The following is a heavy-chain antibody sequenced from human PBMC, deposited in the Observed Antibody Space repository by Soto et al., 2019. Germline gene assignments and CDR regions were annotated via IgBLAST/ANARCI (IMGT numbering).Heavy chain of an antibody. CDR1: GFTFSNAW. CDR2: IKSKTDGGTT. CDR3: TRRRTNCYYYYSMDV. Sequence: PGGSLRLSCAASGFTFSNAWMNWVRQAPGKGLEWVGRIKSKTDGGTTDYAAPVKGRFTISRDDSKNTLYLQMNSLKTEDTAVYYCTRRRTNCYYYYSMDVSSQGTSVTVSS. V-gene: IGHV3-15*07. J-gene: IGHJ6*02. D-gene: IGHD1-1*01.